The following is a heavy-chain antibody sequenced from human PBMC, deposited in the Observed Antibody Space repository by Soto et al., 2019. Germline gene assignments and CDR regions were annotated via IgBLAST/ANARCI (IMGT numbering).Heavy chain of an antibody. V-gene: IGHV3-23*01. Sequence: EVQLLEAGGGLVQPGGSLRLSCAASGFSFRNYGMSWVRQAPGKGLEWLSAIIGNGDTAYYADSVRGRFTISRDNSKNTLYLQLNDLGAEATAIYYCAKDYDYGDSLPFDCWGQGTLVTVSS. CDR2: IIGNGDTA. CDR3: AKDYDYGDSLPFDC. J-gene: IGHJ4*02. D-gene: IGHD4-17*01. CDR1: GFSFRNYG.